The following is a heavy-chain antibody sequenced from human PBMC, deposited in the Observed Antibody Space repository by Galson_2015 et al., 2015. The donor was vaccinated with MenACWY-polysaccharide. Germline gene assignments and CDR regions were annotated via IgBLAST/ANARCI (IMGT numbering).Heavy chain of an antibody. V-gene: IGHV3-7*01. CDR2: IKKDGSEK. CDR3: ARAGLVDLDY. Sequence: SLRLSCAVSGFTFKNYWMSWVRQAPGKGLEWVANIKKDGSEKYCVDSVKGRFTISRDNARNSLYLQMNGLRGEDTAVYYCARAGLVDLDYWGQGTLVTVSS. D-gene: IGHD6-19*01. J-gene: IGHJ4*02. CDR1: GFTFKNYW.